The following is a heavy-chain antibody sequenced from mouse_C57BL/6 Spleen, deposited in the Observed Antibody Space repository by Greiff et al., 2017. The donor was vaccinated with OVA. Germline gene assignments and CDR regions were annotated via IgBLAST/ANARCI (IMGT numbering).Heavy chain of an antibody. CDR2: IYPGDGDT. Sequence: VKLMESGPELVKPGASVKISCKASGYAFSSSWMNWVKQRPGKGLEWIGRIYPGDGDTNYNGKFKGKATLTADKSSSTAYMQLSSLTSEDSAVYFCARSPSAQAYAMDYWGQGTSVTVSS. J-gene: IGHJ4*01. D-gene: IGHD3-2*02. CDR1: GYAFSSSW. V-gene: IGHV1-82*01. CDR3: ARSPSAQAYAMDY.